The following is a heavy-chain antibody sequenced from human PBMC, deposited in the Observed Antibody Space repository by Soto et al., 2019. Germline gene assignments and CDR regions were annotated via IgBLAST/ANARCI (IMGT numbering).Heavy chain of an antibody. CDR1: GGSISSSGYC. V-gene: IGHV4-39*01. D-gene: IGHD2-15*01. CDR2: IFYSGTT. Sequence: SETLSLTCTVSGGSISSSGYCWAWVRQPPGKGLEWIGCIFYSGTTYYHPSLKSRVTMSVDTSNNKFSLSLSSVTAADTAIYLCARQKSGSDWFDPWGQGTLVTVSS. J-gene: IGHJ5*02. CDR3: ARQKSGSDWFDP.